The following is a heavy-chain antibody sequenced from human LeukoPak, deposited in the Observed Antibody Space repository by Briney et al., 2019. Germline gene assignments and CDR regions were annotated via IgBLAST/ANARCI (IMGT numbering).Heavy chain of an antibody. CDR2: IYYSGST. CDR3: ARERGTVTTSAFDP. V-gene: IGHV4-59*01. D-gene: IGHD4-17*01. CDR1: GGSISSYY. J-gene: IGHJ5*02. Sequence: SETLSLTCTASGGSISSYYWSWIRQPPGKGLEWIGYIYYSGSTNYNPSLKSRVTISVDTSKNQFSLKLSSVTAADTAVYYCARERGTVTTSAFDPWGQGTLVTVSS.